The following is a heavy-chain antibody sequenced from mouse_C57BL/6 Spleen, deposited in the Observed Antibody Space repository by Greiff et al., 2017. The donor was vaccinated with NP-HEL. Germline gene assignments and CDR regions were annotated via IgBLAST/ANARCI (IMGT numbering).Heavy chain of an antibody. CDR2: ISNLAYSI. V-gene: IGHV5-15*01. J-gene: IGHJ2*01. CDR1: GFTFSDYG. D-gene: IGHD2-1*01. CDR3: ARANYDNYDFFFDY. Sequence: EVKLQESGGGLVQPGGSLKLSCAASGFTFSDYGMAWVRQAPRKGPEWVAFISNLAYSIYYADTVTGRFTISRENAKNTLYLEMSSLRSEDTAMYYCARANYDNYDFFFDYWGQGTTLTVSS.